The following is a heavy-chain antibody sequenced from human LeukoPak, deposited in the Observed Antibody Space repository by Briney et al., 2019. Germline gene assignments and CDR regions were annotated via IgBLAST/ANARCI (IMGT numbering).Heavy chain of an antibody. V-gene: IGHV1-2*02. CDR1: GYTFTGHY. J-gene: IGHJ3*02. D-gene: IGHD1-26*01. CDR2: INPNSGGT. CDR3: ARDRGSYFSDAFDI. Sequence: ASVKVSCKASGYTFTGHYIHWVRQAPGQGLEWMGWINPNSGGTNYAQKFQGRVTMTRDTSISTAYMELSRLRSDDTAVYYCARDRGSYFSDAFDIWGQGTMVTVSS.